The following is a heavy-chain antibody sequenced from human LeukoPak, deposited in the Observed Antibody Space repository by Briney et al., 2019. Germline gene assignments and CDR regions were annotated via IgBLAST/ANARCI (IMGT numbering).Heavy chain of an antibody. D-gene: IGHD1-26*01. Sequence: GGSLRLSCAASGFTFSTYNMNWVRQAPGKGLEWVSSISSGSNYVYYADSVKGRFTISRDNAKNSLYLQMNSLRVEDTDVYYCARDVGASAPDAFDIWRQGTMVTVSS. CDR1: GFTFSTYN. CDR2: ISSGSNYV. J-gene: IGHJ3*02. CDR3: ARDVGASAPDAFDI. V-gene: IGHV3-21*01.